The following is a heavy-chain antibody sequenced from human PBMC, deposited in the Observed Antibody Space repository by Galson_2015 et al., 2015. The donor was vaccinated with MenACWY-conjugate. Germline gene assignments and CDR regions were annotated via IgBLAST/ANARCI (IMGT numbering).Heavy chain of an antibody. V-gene: IGHV5-51*03. J-gene: IGHJ5*02. D-gene: IGHD3-22*01. Sequence: QSGAEVKKPGESLKISCKGSGDSFTTYWIGWVRQMPGKGLEWMGIIYPGDSDTRYSPSFQGQVTISADKSISTAYLQWSSLKASDTAMYYCARLFVDYYDSSGYFGGNWFDPWGQGTLVTVSS. CDR3: ARLFVDYYDSSGYFGGNWFDP. CDR2: IYPGDSDT. CDR1: GDSFTTYW.